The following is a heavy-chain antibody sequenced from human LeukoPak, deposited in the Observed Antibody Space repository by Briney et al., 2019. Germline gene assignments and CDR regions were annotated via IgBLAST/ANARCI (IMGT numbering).Heavy chain of an antibody. CDR2: IIPILGIA. CDR3: ARVGATWIGPMDY. V-gene: IGHV1-69*04. D-gene: IGHD1-26*01. J-gene: IGHJ4*02. CDR1: GYTFTSQG. Sequence: ASVKVSCKASGYTFTSQGISWVRQAPGQGLEWMGRIIPILGIANYAQKFQGRVTITADKSTSTAYMELSSLRSEDTAVYYCARVGATWIGPMDYWGQGTLVTVSS.